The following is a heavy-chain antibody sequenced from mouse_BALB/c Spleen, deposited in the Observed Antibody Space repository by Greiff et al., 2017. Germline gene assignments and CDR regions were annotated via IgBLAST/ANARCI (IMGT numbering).Heavy chain of an antibody. CDR1: GFTFSDYY. CDR3: ARETGSGWFAY. V-gene: IGHV5-4*02. CDR2: ISDGGSYT. Sequence: EVKLMESGGGLVKPGGSLKLSCAASGFTFSDYYMYWVRQTPEKRLEWVATISDGGSYTYYPDSVKGRFTISRDNAKNNLYLQMSSLKSEDTAMYYCARETGSGWFAYWGQGTLVTVSA. D-gene: IGHD3-2*01. J-gene: IGHJ3*01.